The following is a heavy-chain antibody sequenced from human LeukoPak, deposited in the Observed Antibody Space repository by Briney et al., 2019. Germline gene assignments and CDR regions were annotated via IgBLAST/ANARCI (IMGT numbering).Heavy chain of an antibody. Sequence: SVKVSCKASGGTFISYAISWVRQAPGQGLEWMGGIIPIFGTANYAQKFQGRVTITADKSTSTAYMELSSLRSEDTAVYYCARDYRSYDILTGYYPSGMDVWGKGTTATVSS. D-gene: IGHD3-9*01. V-gene: IGHV1-69*06. CDR1: GGTFISYA. CDR3: ARDYRSYDILTGYYPSGMDV. J-gene: IGHJ6*04. CDR2: IIPIFGTA.